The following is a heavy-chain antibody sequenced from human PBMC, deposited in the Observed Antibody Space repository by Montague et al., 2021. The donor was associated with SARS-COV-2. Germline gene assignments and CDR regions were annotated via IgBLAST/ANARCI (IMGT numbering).Heavy chain of an antibody. CDR1: GGSFGDDH. D-gene: IGHD3-22*01. V-gene: IGHV4-34*01. Sequence: SETLSLTCGVYGGSFGDDHWSWIRQPQGKGLEWIGDIKQSGSTNYNPSLKRRVTISVDTSRNQISLKLTSVTAADTAVYFCARGHLSVSMFVVVFTAAAYYFDYWGQGALVTVSS. J-gene: IGHJ4*02. CDR2: IKQSGST. CDR3: ARGHLSVSMFVVVFTAAAYYFDY.